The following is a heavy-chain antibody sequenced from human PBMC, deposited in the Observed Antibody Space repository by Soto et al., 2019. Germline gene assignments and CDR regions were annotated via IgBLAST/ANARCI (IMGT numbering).Heavy chain of an antibody. D-gene: IGHD1-7*01. CDR1: GYGFTSYW. CDR2: IYPGDSDT. CDR3: ARHRGTITGTTFYGSGGIFDY. Sequence: GESLKISCKGSGYGFTSYWIGWVRQMPGKGLEWMGIIYPGDSDTRYSPSFQGQVTISADKSISTAYLQWSSLKASDTAMYYCARHRGTITGTTFYGSGGIFDYWGQGTLVTVSS. J-gene: IGHJ4*02. V-gene: IGHV5-51*01.